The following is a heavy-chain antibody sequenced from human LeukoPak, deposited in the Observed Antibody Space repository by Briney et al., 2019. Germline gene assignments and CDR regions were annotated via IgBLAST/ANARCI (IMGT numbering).Heavy chain of an antibody. D-gene: IGHD3-3*01. CDR3: ARAEGRYYDFWSGYHPDAFDI. Sequence: SQTLSLTCTVSGGSISSGGYYWSWIRQHPGKGLEWIGYIYYSGSTYYNPSLKSRVTISVDTSKNQFSQKLSSVTAADTAVYYCARAEGRYYDFWSGYHPDAFDIWGQGTMVTVSS. J-gene: IGHJ3*02. V-gene: IGHV4-31*03. CDR1: GGSISSGGYY. CDR2: IYYSGST.